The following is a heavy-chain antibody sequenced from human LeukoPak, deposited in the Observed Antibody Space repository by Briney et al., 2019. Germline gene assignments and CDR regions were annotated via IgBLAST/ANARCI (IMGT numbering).Heavy chain of an antibody. D-gene: IGHD3-3*01. Sequence: GGSLRLSCAASGFTFSSYAMSWVRQAPGKGLEWVSAISGSGGSTYYADSVKGRFTISRDNSKNTLYLQMISLRAEDTAVYYCAKHRTYYDFWSGSLDYWGQGTLVTVSS. V-gene: IGHV3-23*01. CDR1: GFTFSSYA. J-gene: IGHJ4*02. CDR3: AKHRTYYDFWSGSLDY. CDR2: ISGSGGST.